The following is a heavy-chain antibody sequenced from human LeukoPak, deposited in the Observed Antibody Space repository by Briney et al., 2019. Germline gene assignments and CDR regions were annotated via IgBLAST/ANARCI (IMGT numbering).Heavy chain of an antibody. J-gene: IGHJ4*02. CDR1: GFTFSVYT. CDR2: ISNSSSYI. V-gene: IGHV3-21*01. CDR3: AKFFDD. Sequence: PGGSLRLSCAASGFTFSVYTMNWVRQAPGKGLEWVSSISNSSSYIYYADSVRGRFTISRDNAKNSLYLQMNSLIAEDTAVYYCAKFFDDWGQGTLVTVSS.